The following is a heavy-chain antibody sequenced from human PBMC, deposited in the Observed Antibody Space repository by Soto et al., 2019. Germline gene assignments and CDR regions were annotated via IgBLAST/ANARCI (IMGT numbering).Heavy chain of an antibody. CDR2: IWYDGSNK. D-gene: IGHD5-12*01. V-gene: IGHV3-33*01. CDR3: ARGVVATILSWGLHY. Sequence: ESGGGVVQPGRSLRLSCAASGFTFSSYGMHWVRQAPGKGLEWVAVIWYDGSNKYYADSVKGRFTISRDNSKNTLYLQMNSLRAEDTAVYYCARGVVATILSWGLHYWGQGTLVTVSS. CDR1: GFTFSSYG. J-gene: IGHJ4*02.